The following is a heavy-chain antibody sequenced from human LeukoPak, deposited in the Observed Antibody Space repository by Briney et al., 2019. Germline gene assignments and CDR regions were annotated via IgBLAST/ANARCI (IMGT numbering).Heavy chain of an antibody. J-gene: IGHJ4*02. V-gene: IGHV3-23*01. Sequence: GGTLRLSCAALGFTFSNYGMSWVRQAPGKGLECVSSINTDGAKTYHEDSVKGRFSISRDNSKNTLILQMNSLRVDDTAVYYCAKHLPNLGLDYWGQGILVTVSS. CDR2: INTDGAKT. CDR3: AKHLPNLGLDY. CDR1: GFTFSNYG.